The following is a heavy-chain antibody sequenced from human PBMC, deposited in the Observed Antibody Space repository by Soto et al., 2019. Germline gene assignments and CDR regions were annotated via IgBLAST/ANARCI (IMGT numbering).Heavy chain of an antibody. CDR3: TRLMATVPFDI. CDR2: IRSKANSYAT. V-gene: IGHV3-73*01. Sequence: GGSLRLSCGAYGFSFIGSAMHWVRQASGKGLEWVGRIRSKANSYATAYAASVKGRFTISRDDSKNTAYLQMNSLKTEDTAVYYCTRLMATVPFDIWGQGTMVTVAS. D-gene: IGHD4-4*01. CDR1: GFSFIGSA. J-gene: IGHJ3*02.